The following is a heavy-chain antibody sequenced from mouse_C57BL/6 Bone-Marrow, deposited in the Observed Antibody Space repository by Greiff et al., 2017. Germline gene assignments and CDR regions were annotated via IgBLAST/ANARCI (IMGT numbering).Heavy chain of an antibody. J-gene: IGHJ2*01. CDR1: GFNIKDYY. Sequence: EVKLQESGAELVKPGASVKLSCTASGFNIKDYYIHWVKQRTEQGLEWIGRISPEDGETKYAPKFQDEATITADTSSNTAYLQLSSLTSEDTAVYYGTRTLIYFGKNYWGQGTPLTVAS. CDR3: TRTLIYFGKNY. D-gene: IGHD1-1*01. V-gene: IGHV14-2*01. CDR2: ISPEDGET.